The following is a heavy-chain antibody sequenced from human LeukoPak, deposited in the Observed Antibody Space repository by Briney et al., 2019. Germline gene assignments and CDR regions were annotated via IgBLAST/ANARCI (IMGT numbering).Heavy chain of an antibody. CDR2: VILIFGTA. J-gene: IGHJ4*02. CDR3: AGDGRYCSSTSCYDSGGVDY. CDR1: GGTFSSYA. V-gene: IGHV1-69*13. D-gene: IGHD2-2*01. Sequence: SVKVSCKASGGTFSSYAIRWVRQAPGQGLEWMGGVILIFGTANYEQKFQGRVTITADESTSRAYMELSSLRAEDTAVYYCAGDGRYCSSTSCYDSGGVDYRGQGTLGTVS.